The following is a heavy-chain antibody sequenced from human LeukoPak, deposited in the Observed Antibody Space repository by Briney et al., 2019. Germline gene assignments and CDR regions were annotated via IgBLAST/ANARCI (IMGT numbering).Heavy chain of an antibody. D-gene: IGHD5-18*01. CDR1: GFTFGAYG. CDR2: ISSSSTNI. CDR3: ARQRTARFAY. V-gene: IGHV3-48*02. J-gene: IGHJ4*02. Sequence: GGSLRLSCAASGFTFGAYGMNWVRQAPGKGLEWVSYISSSSTNIYYADSVEGRFTISRDNGKNSLYLQMNSLRDEDTAIYYCARQRTARFAYWGQGTLVTVSS.